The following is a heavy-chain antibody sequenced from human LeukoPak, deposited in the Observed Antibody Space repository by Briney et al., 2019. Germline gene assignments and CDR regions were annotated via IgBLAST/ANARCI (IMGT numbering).Heavy chain of an antibody. V-gene: IGHV1-69*13. CDR2: IIPIFGTA. D-gene: IGHD3-22*01. CDR3: ARADLYYDSSGYYFDY. Sequence: GASVKVSCKASGGTFSSYAISWVRQAPGQGLEWMGGIIPIFGTANYAQKFQGRVTITADESTSTAYMELSNLRSEDTAVYYCARADLYYDSSGYYFDYWGQGTLVTVSS. CDR1: GGTFSSYA. J-gene: IGHJ4*02.